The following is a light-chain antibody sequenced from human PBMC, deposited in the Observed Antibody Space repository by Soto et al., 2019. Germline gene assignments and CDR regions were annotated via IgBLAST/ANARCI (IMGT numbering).Light chain of an antibody. Sequence: DIVLTQTPLSLPVTPGEPASISCRSSQSLLDSDDGNTYLDWYLQKPGQSPQLVIYTVSYRASGVPDRFSGGGSGTKFTLKISRVEPEDVGLYYCMQRLEFPLTFGGGTKVEI. CDR2: TVS. J-gene: IGKJ4*01. V-gene: IGKV2-40*01. CDR3: MQRLEFPLT. CDR1: QSLLDSDDGNTY.